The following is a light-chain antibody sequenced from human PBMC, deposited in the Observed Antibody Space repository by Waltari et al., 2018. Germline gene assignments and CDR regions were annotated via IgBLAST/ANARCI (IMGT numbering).Light chain of an antibody. V-gene: IGKV1-9*01. CDR3: QQLNGYPLT. Sequence: DIQLAQSPSFLSASVGDRVTITCRASQDIGNYLAWYQQRPGKAPNLLIYAASTLQSGVPSRFSGSGSGTEFTLTISSLQPEDFATYYCQQLNGYPLTFGPGTKVHTK. CDR2: AAS. J-gene: IGKJ3*01. CDR1: QDIGNY.